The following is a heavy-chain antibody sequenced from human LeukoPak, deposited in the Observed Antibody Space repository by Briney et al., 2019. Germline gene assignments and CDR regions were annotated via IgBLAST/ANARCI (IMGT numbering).Heavy chain of an antibody. D-gene: IGHD6-19*01. Sequence: SETLSLTCTVSGGSISSYYWSWIRQPAGKGLEWIGRIYTGGSTNYNPSLKSRVTMSVDTSKNQFSLKLNSVTAADTAVYYCARDSVSGYSSGWTTLYYFDYWDQGTLVTVSS. CDR3: ARDSVSGYSSGWTTLYYFDY. CDR1: GGSISSYY. V-gene: IGHV4-4*07. CDR2: IYTGGST. J-gene: IGHJ4*02.